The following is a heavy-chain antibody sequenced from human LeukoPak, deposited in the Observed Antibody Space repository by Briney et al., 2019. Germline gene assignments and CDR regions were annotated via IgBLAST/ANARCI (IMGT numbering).Heavy chain of an antibody. CDR1: GFTFSSYW. V-gene: IGHV3-7*01. Sequence: GGSLRLSCAASGFTFSSYWMSWVRQAPGKGLEWVANMKQDGSEKYYVDSVKGRFTISRDNAKNSLYLQMNSLRAEDTAVYYCARDLMGAAHYFQHWGQGTLVTVSS. D-gene: IGHD2-15*01. CDR3: ARDLMGAAHYFQH. CDR2: MKQDGSEK. J-gene: IGHJ1*01.